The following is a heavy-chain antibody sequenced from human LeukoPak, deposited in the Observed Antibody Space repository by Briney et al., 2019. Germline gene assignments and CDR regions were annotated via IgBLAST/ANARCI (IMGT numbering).Heavy chain of an antibody. J-gene: IGHJ4*02. V-gene: IGHV3-49*03. D-gene: IGHD3-3*01. CDR3: TRDPGVTIFGVVPPPDY. CDR1: GFTFGDYA. Sequence: PGRSLRLSCTASGFTFGDYAMSWFRQAPGKGLEWVGFIRSKAYGGTTEYAASVKDRFTISRDDSKSIAYLQMNSLKTEDTAVYYCTRDPGVTIFGVVPPPDYWGQGTLVTVSS. CDR2: IRSKAYGGTT.